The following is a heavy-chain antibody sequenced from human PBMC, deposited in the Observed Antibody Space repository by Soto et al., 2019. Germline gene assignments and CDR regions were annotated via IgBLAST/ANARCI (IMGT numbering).Heavy chain of an antibody. CDR1: GGTFSSYA. D-gene: IGHD3-10*01. CDR2: IIPIFGTA. V-gene: IGHV1-69*01. J-gene: IGHJ6*02. Sequence: QVQLVQSGAEVKKPGSSVKVSCKASGGTFSSYAISWVRQAPGQGLEWMGGIIPIFGTANYAQKFQGRVTITADESTSTAYMELCSLRSEDTAVYYCARLLWFWRNLNYYGMDVWGQGTTVTVSS. CDR3: ARLLWFWRNLNYYGMDV.